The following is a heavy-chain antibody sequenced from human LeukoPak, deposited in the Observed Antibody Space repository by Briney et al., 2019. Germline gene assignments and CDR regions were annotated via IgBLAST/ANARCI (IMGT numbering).Heavy chain of an antibody. D-gene: IGHD2-2*01. CDR2: ISSGSSYI. CDR1: AFTFSSYS. V-gene: IGHV3-21*01. CDR3: ARSVVPETKYYYMDV. J-gene: IGHJ6*03. Sequence: GGSLRLSCAASAFTFSSYSMNWVRQAPGKGLEWVSSISSGSSYIYFADSVKGRFTISRDNAKNSLYLQMNSLRAEDTAVYYCARSVVPETKYYYMDVWGKGTTVSVSS.